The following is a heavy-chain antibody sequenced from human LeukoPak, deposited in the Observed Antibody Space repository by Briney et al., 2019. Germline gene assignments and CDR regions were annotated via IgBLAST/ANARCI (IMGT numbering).Heavy chain of an antibody. V-gene: IGHV1-8*01. Sequence: ASVKVSCKGSGYNFDRYGVNWVRQATGQGLEWMGWMNPNSGNTGYAQKFQGRVTMTRNTSISTAYMELSRLRSEDTAVYYCARGIRDGYNYFYYYYGMDVWGQGTTVTVSS. J-gene: IGHJ6*02. CDR2: MNPNSGNT. CDR1: GYNFDRYG. CDR3: ARGIRDGYNYFYYYYGMDV. D-gene: IGHD5-24*01.